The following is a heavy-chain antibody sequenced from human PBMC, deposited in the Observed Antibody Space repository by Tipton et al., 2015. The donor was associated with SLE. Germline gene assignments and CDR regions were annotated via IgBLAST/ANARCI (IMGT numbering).Heavy chain of an antibody. V-gene: IGHV4-34*01. CDR1: GGSFSGYY. Sequence: TLSLTCAVYGGSFSGYYWSWIRQPPGKGLEWIGEINHSGSTKYNPSLKSRVTISVDTSKNQFSLKLGSLTAADTAVYYCARRDRYYDFWSIPGYFDYWGQGTLVTVSS. J-gene: IGHJ4*02. CDR2: INHSGST. D-gene: IGHD3-3*01. CDR3: ARRDRYYDFWSIPGYFDY.